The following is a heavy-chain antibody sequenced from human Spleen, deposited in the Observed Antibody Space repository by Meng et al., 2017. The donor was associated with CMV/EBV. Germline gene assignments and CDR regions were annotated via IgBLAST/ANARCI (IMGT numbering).Heavy chain of an antibody. D-gene: IGHD3-16*01. J-gene: IGHJ5*02. CDR2: IFNSGST. CDR1: GGFISSSSYY. CDR3: ARWGLNWFDP. Sequence: GSLRLSCSVSGGFISSSSYYWTWVRQPPGKGLEWIGYIFNSGSTNYNPSLKSRVAISIDTSKNQFSLRLNSVTPADTAVYYCARWGLNWFDPWGQGTLVTVSS. V-gene: IGHV4-61*01.